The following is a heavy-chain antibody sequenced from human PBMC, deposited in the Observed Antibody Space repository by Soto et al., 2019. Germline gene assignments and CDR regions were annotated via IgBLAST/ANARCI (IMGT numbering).Heavy chain of an antibody. Sequence: GASVKVSCKASGYTFSTYGFSWVRQAPGQGLEWMGWISAYNGNTNYAQKLQGRVTMTTDTSTSTAYMELRSLRSDDTAVYYCARDRLLRDGHNWFDPWGQGTLVTVSS. J-gene: IGHJ5*02. D-gene: IGHD2-15*01. CDR2: ISAYNGNT. V-gene: IGHV1-18*01. CDR3: ARDRLLRDGHNWFDP. CDR1: GYTFSTYG.